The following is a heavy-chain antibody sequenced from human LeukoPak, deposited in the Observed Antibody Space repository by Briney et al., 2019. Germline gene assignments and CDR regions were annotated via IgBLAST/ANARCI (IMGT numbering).Heavy chain of an antibody. Sequence: SETLSLTCTVSGGSISSYYWSWIRQPAGKGLEWIGRIYTSGSTNYNPSLKSRVTMSVDTSKNQFSLKLSSVTAADTAVYYCARENWEQRFLEWLPASYYYYGMDVWGQGTTVTVSS. CDR3: ARENWEQRFLEWLPASYYYYGMDV. V-gene: IGHV4-4*07. CDR1: GGSISSYY. CDR2: IYTSGST. D-gene: IGHD3-3*01. J-gene: IGHJ6*02.